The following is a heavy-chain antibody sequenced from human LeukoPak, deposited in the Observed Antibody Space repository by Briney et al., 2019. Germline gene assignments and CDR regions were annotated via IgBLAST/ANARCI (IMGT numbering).Heavy chain of an antibody. D-gene: IGHD1-26*01. CDR2: ISGSGGST. CDR3: AKLWDSGTYFYFDY. J-gene: IGHJ4*02. V-gene: IGHV3-23*01. CDR1: GFTFSSYA. Sequence: GGPLRPSCAASGFTFSSYAMSWVRQAPGKGLEWVSTISGSGGSTYYADSVKGRFTISRDNSKNTLYLQMNSLRAEDTAAYYCAKLWDSGTYFYFDYWGQGTLVTVSS.